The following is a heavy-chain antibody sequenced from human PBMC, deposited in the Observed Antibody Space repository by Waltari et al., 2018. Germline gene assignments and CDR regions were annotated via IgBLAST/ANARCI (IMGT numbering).Heavy chain of an antibody. CDR1: GFTFSSYA. CDR3: ARDSTGTHKSTDYWYFDL. Sequence: QVQLVESGGGVVQPGRSLRLSCAASGFTFSSYAMHWVRQAPGKGLEWVAVISYDGSNKYYADSGKGRCTISRDNSKNTLYLQMNSLRAEDTAVYYCARDSTGTHKSTDYWYFDLWGRGTLVTVSS. D-gene: IGHD1-1*01. CDR2: ISYDGSNK. J-gene: IGHJ2*01. V-gene: IGHV3-30*01.